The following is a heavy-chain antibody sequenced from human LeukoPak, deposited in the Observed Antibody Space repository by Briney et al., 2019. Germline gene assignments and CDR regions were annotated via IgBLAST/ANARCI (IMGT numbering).Heavy chain of an antibody. D-gene: IGHD1-7*01. Sequence: SETLSLTCTVSGGSISSGGYYWSWIRQHPGKGLEWIGYIYYSGSTNYNPSLKSRVTISVDTSKNQFSLKLSSVTAADTAVYYCARVDNWNYVDWFDPWGQGTLVTVSS. V-gene: IGHV4-61*08. CDR3: ARVDNWNYVDWFDP. CDR2: IYYSGST. J-gene: IGHJ5*02. CDR1: GGSISSGGYY.